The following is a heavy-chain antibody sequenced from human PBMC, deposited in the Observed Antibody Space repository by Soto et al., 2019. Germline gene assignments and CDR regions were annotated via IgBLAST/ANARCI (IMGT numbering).Heavy chain of an antibody. Sequence: QVQLVQSGAEVQKPGSSVQVSCKASGGTFSSLDITWVRQATGQGLEWMGGIIPISETTNYAQIFQGRVSIVTDESTSKAYMKLSRLRSSGTAVYDWASALLADSAVSCGEASYFQAMDVWGQGTPVTVSS. CDR3: ASALLADSAVSCGEASYFQAMDV. CDR1: GGTFSSLD. CDR2: IIPISETT. D-gene: IGHD2-21*01. V-gene: IGHV1-69*01. J-gene: IGHJ6*02.